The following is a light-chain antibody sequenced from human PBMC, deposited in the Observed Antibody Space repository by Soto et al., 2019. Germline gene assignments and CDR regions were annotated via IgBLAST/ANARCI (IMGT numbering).Light chain of an antibody. CDR2: GAS. J-gene: IGKJ1*01. Sequence: EIVLTQSPDTLSLSPGERATLSCRASESISSTYLAWYQQTPGQAPRLLIFGASSRATGIPDRFSGSGSGTDFTLTISRLEPEDFAVYYCQQYGISPWTFGQGTEVEI. CDR3: QQYGISPWT. CDR1: ESISSTY. V-gene: IGKV3-20*01.